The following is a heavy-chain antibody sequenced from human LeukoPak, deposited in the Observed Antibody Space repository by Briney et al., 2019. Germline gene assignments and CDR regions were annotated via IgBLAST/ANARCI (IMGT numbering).Heavy chain of an antibody. J-gene: IGHJ4*02. D-gene: IGHD2-15*01. CDR1: GFTFSSYW. CDR2: INTDGSST. V-gene: IGHV3-74*01. CDR3: ARREGSCKGGTCYLDF. Sequence: GGSLRLSCAASGFTFSSYWMHWVRQAPGKGLVWVSRINTDGSSTTYADSVKGRFTISRDNVKNTLYLQMNSLRAEDTAVYYCARREGSCKGGTCYLDFWGQGTLATVSS.